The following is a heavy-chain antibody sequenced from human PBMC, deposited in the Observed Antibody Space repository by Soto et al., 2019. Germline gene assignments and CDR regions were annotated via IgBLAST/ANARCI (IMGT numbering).Heavy chain of an antibody. J-gene: IGHJ6*02. CDR2: IYDTGISDYTPST. V-gene: IGHV4-59*01. CDR3: ARGEDAFFYYGLDV. CDR1: GGSITSSY. Sequence: PSETLSLTCTVSGGSITSSYWSWIRRLPGKGLEWIAYIYDTGISDYTPSTSYNPSLKSRVTMSVDTSKSQFSLKLTSVTAADTAVYYCARGEDAFFYYGLDVWGQGITVTVSS.